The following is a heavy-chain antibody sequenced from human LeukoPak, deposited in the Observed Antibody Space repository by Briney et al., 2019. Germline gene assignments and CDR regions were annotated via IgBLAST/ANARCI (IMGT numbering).Heavy chain of an antibody. CDR1: GFTFSNYG. Sequence: GGSLRLSCAASGFTFSNYGMHWVRQAPGKGLEWVAVIWYDGSNKYYADSVKGRFTISRDNSKNTLYLQMNSLRGEDTAVYYCARDRYGDYDYWGQGTLVTVSS. D-gene: IGHD4-17*01. J-gene: IGHJ4*02. V-gene: IGHV3-33*01. CDR2: IWYDGSNK. CDR3: ARDRYGDYDY.